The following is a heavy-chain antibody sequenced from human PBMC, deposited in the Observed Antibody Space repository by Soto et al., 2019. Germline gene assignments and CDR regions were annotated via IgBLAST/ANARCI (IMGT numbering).Heavy chain of an antibody. V-gene: IGHV3-21*01. CDR1: GFTFSSYS. Sequence: GGSLRLSCAASGFTFSSYSMNWVRQAPGKGLEWVSSISSSSSYIYYADSVKGRFTISRDNAKNSLYLQMNSLRAEDTAVYYCARDPPRDGYNYAYYYGMDVWGQGTTVTVSS. CDR2: ISSSSSYI. D-gene: IGHD5-12*01. CDR3: ARDPPRDGYNYAYYYGMDV. J-gene: IGHJ6*02.